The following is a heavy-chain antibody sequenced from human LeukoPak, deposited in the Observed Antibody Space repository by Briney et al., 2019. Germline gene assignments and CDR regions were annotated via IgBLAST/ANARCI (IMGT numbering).Heavy chain of an antibody. Sequence: PGGSLRLSCAASGFPFTSFSMNWVRQAPGKGLEWVSSIDDTSTNIYYADSVKGRFTISRDNAKNSLYLQMNSLRAEDTAVYYCARVTRDTIFGVVRGGGWFDPWGQGTLVTVSS. D-gene: IGHD3-3*01. CDR2: IDDTSTNI. J-gene: IGHJ5*02. CDR1: GFPFTSFS. CDR3: ARVTRDTIFGVVRGGGWFDP. V-gene: IGHV3-48*01.